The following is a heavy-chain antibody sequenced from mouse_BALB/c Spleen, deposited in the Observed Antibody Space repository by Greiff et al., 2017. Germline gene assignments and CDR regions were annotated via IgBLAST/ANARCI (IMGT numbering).Heavy chain of an antibody. J-gene: IGHJ3*01. Sequence: EVKLMESGGGLVQPGGSRKLSCAASGFTFSSFGMHWVRQAPEKGLEWVAYISSGSSTIYYADTVKGRFTISRDNPKNTLFLQMTSLRSEDTAMYYCARDSSWFAYWGQGTLVTVSA. CDR2: ISSGSSTI. CDR3: ARDSSWFAY. CDR1: GFTFSSFG. V-gene: IGHV5-17*02.